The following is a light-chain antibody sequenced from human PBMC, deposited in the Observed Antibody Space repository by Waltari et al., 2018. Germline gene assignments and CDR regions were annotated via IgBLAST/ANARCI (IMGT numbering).Light chain of an antibody. CDR2: WAS. V-gene: IGKV4-1*01. J-gene: IGKJ3*01. CDR1: QSVLSRSNSLND. CDR3: QQYYTTPHT. Sequence: DIVMTQSPDSLAVSLGERATINCKSSQSVLSRSNSLNDFGWYQQEVGQPPKLLIYWASTRESGVPERFSGSGSGTDFTLTISSLQAEDVAVYYCQQYYTTPHTFGPGTQVDVK.